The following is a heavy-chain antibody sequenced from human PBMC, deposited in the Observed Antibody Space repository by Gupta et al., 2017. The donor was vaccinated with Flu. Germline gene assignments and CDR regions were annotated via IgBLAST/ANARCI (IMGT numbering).Heavy chain of an antibody. CDR3: ARVGYCSTTSCYEPFDH. Sequence: YIHWVRQAPGQGLEWMGRINPNSGGTKDTQNFQGRVTLTRDTSMNTVNMELSNLRSDDTAVYYCARVGYCSTTSCYEPFDHWGQGTLVSVSS. J-gene: IGHJ4*02. CDR1: Y. D-gene: IGHD2-2*01. V-gene: IGHV1-2*06. CDR2: INPNSGGT.